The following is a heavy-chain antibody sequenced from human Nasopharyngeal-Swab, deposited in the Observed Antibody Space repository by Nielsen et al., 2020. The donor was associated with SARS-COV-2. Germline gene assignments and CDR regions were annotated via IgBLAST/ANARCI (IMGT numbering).Heavy chain of an antibody. V-gene: IGHV5-51*01. Sequence: VRQMPGKGLEWMGLIYPDDSDTRYSPSFQGQVTISADTSISTAYLQWSSLKASDTAMYYCARAIIAVAGSYYYYGMDVWGQGTTVTVSS. J-gene: IGHJ6*02. CDR2: IYPDDSDT. CDR3: ARAIIAVAGSYYYYGMDV. D-gene: IGHD6-13*01.